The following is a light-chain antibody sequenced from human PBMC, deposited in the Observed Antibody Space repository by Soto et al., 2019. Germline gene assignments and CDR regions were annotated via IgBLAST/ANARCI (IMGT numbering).Light chain of an antibody. CDR2: DAY. CDR3: QQRHMWPIT. Sequence: EVVLTQSPVTLSLSPGERATLSCRASQSFRGRLSWYQQKPGQAPRRLIYDAYNRATGIPPRFSGSGSGTDFKLTISSLEPEDSAVYYCQQRHMWPITFGKGTRLEIK. CDR1: QSFRGR. J-gene: IGKJ5*01. V-gene: IGKV3-11*01.